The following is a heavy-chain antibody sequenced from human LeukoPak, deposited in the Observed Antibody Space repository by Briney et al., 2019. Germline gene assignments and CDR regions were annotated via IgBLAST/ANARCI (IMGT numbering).Heavy chain of an antibody. J-gene: IGHJ4*02. CDR1: GGSFSGYY. CDR2: INHSGST. V-gene: IGHV4-34*01. D-gene: IGHD4-17*01. CDR3: ARGPDYGDYSRD. Sequence: SETLSLTCAVYGGSFSGYYWSWIRQPPGKGLERIGEINHSGSTNYNPSLKSRVTISVDTSKNQFSLKLSSETAADTAVYYCARGPDYGDYSRDWGQGTLVTVSS.